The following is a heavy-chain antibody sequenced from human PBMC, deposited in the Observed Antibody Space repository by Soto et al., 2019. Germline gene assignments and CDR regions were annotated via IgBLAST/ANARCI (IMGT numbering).Heavy chain of an antibody. Sequence: GSLRLSCAASGFTFSSYAMHWVRQAPGKGLEWVAVISYDGSNKYYADSVKGRFTISRDNSKNTLYLQMNSLRAEDTAVYYCARNWGAYYYYGMDVWGQGTTVTVSS. CDR1: GFTFSSYA. CDR3: ARNWGAYYYYGMDV. CDR2: ISYDGSNK. V-gene: IGHV3-30*04. D-gene: IGHD7-27*01. J-gene: IGHJ6*02.